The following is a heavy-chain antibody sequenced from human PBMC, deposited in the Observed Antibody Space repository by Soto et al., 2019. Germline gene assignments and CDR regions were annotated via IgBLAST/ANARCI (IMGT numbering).Heavy chain of an antibody. D-gene: IGHD6-6*01. Sequence: QVQLVQSGAEVKKPGASVKVSCKASGYTFTSYYMHWVRQAPGQGLEWMGIINPSGGSTSYAQKFQGRVTMTRDTSTSTVYMELSSLRSEDTAVYYCARVVTYSSSSIIGDYYYGMDVWGQGTTVTVSS. CDR1: GYTFTSYY. CDR2: INPSGGST. CDR3: ARVVTYSSSSIIGDYYYGMDV. J-gene: IGHJ6*02. V-gene: IGHV1-46*01.